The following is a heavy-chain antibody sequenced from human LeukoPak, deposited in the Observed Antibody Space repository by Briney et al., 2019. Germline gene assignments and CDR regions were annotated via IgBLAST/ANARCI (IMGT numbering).Heavy chain of an antibody. V-gene: IGHV1-3*01. D-gene: IGHD3-10*01. CDR3: ARFPIYGSGSPTYYFDY. CDR1: GYSFTNYA. CDR2: INAGNGDT. Sequence: ASVKVPCKASGYSFTNYAMHWVRQAPGQRLEWMGWINAGNGDTKYSQSFQGRVTITRDTSASTAYMELSSLRSEDTAVYYCARFPIYGSGSPTYYFDYWGQGTLVTVSS. J-gene: IGHJ4*02.